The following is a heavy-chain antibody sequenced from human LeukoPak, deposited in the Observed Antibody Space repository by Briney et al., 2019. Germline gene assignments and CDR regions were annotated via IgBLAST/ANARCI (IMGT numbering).Heavy chain of an antibody. CDR3: ARHVGRRLAVARYGYAY. V-gene: IGHV4-61*01. CDR2: IYYSGST. D-gene: IGHD6-19*01. CDR1: GGSISSGSYY. Sequence: PSETLSLTCTVSGGSISSGSYYWSWIRQPPGKGLEWIGYIYYSGSTNYNPSLKSRVTISVDTSRNQFSLKLSSVTAADTAVYYCARHVGRRLAVARYGYAYWGQGTLVTVSS. J-gene: IGHJ4*02.